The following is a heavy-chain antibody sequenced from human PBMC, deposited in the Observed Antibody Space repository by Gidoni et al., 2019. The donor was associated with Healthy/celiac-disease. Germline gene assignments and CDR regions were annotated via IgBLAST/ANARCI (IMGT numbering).Heavy chain of an antibody. D-gene: IGHD3-10*01. Sequence: QVQLQQWGAGLLKPSETLSLTCAVYGGSFSGHYWSWIRQPPGKGLEWIGELNHSGSTNYNPSRKSRVTISGDTSKNQFSLKLSSVTAADTAVYYCARATHGSAYYYYYYGMDVWGQGTTVTVSS. V-gene: IGHV4-34*01. J-gene: IGHJ6*02. CDR1: GGSFSGHY. CDR3: ARATHGSAYYYYYYGMDV. CDR2: LNHSGST.